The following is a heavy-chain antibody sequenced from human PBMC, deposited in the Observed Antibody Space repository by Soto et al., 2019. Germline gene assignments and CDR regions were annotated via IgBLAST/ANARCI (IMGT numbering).Heavy chain of an antibody. CDR2: ISDSGAST. Sequence: EVQLLESGGGLVQPGGSLRLSCAASGFTFSSSAMSWVRQAPGKGLEWVSAISDSGASTYYADSVKGRFTISRDNSKNTLYLQINSLRAEDTALYYCAKVFQYYYYGMDVWAQGTTVTVSS. J-gene: IGHJ6*02. V-gene: IGHV3-23*01. CDR3: AKVFQYYYYGMDV. CDR1: GFTFSSSA.